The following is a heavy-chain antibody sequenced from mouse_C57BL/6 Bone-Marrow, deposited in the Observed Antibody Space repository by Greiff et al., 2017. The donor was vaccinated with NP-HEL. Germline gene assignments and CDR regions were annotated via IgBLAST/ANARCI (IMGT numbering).Heavy chain of an antibody. CDR1: GFTFNTYA. Sequence: EVQLVESGGGLVQPKGSLKLSCAASGFTFNTYAMHWVRQAPGKGLEWVARIRSKSSNYATYYADSVKDRFTISRDDSQSMLYLQMNNLKTEDTAMYYCVREDYYGSSDYYFDYWGQGTTLTVSS. CDR3: VREDYYGSSDYYFDY. CDR2: IRSKSSNYAT. D-gene: IGHD1-1*01. J-gene: IGHJ2*01. V-gene: IGHV10-3*01.